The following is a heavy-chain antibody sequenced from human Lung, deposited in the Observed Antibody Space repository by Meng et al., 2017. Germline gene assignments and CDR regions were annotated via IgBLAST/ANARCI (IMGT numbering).Heavy chain of an antibody. D-gene: IGHD4-11*01. CDR1: GGSFSDYY. J-gene: IGHJ4*02. CDR3: ARGPTTMAHDFDY. Sequence: QVQLQQGGAGLLKPSETLSLTCVGSGGSFSDYYWSWIRQPPGKGLEWIGEINHSGRTNYNPSLESRATISVDTSQNNLSLKLSSVTAADSAVYYCARGPTTMAHDFDYWGQGTLVTVFS. V-gene: IGHV4-34*01. CDR2: INHSGRT.